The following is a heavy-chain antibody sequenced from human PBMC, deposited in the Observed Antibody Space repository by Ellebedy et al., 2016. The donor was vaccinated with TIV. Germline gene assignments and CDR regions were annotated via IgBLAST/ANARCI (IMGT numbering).Heavy chain of an antibody. CDR3: VRDRDYIDGRTNYDAFDI. Sequence: GESLKISCSASGFTFSSFALHWVRQAPGKGLKHVSAINADGDTYFADSVKGRFTISRDNSKNTLYLQMNSLRAEDTAVYYCVRDRDYIDGRTNYDAFDIWGQGTTVSVSS. V-gene: IGHV3-64*04. J-gene: IGHJ3*02. CDR2: INADGDT. D-gene: IGHD3-16*01. CDR1: GFTFSSFA.